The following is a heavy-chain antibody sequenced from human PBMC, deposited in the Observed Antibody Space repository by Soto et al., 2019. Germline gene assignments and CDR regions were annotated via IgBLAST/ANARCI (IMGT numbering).Heavy chain of an antibody. V-gene: IGHV1-58*01. CDR2: IVVGSGNT. CDR1: GFTFTSSA. Sequence: SVKVSCKASGFTFTSSAVQWVRQARGQRLEWIGWIVVGSGNTNYAQKFQERVTITRDMSTSTAYMELSSLRSEDTAVYYCAAGGVVSGSYIDYWGQGTLVTVSS. CDR3: AAGGVVSGSYIDY. D-gene: IGHD1-26*01. J-gene: IGHJ4*02.